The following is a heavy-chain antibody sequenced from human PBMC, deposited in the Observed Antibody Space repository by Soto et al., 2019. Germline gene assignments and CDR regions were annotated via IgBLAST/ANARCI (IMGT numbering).Heavy chain of an antibody. V-gene: IGHV3-74*01. J-gene: IGHJ4*02. CDR2: VDSDGGGT. Sequence: EVQLVESGGGSVQPGGSLRLSCVASGVPFTNYWMHWVRQVPGKGLVWVARVDSDGGGTSYADFVKGRFTISRANAKTTHDRAMKSRRVEETAMYYCGTRFDHGGQGIPVTVSS. CDR3: GTRFDH. CDR1: GVPFTNYW.